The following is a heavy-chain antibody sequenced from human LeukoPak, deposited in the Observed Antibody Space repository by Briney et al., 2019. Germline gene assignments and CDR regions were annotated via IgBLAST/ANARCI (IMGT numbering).Heavy chain of an antibody. J-gene: IGHJ4*02. CDR1: GGSISSSSYY. D-gene: IGHD6-19*01. Sequence: SSETLSLTCPVSGGSISSSSYYWAWIRQPPGKGLEWIGSIYYSGSTYYNPSLKSRVTISVYTSKNQFSLKLTSVTAADTAVYYCAGQSAPQYRGGWYGYLNFDYWAQGPLVPVSS. CDR2: IYYSGST. CDR3: AGQSAPQYRGGWYGYLNFDY. V-gene: IGHV4-39*01.